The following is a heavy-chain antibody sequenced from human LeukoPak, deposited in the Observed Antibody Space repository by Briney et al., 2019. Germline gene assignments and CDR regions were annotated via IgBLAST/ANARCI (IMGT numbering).Heavy chain of an antibody. CDR1: VFTFSDSW. CDR2: VNPDGSAK. CDR3: ATYTHWVAGDV. Sequence: GGSLRLSCAASVFTFSDSWMSWVRQAPGKGLEWVANVNPDGSAKDYVDSEKGRFTISRDNAGNSLFLQMSSLRAEDTAVYYCATYTHWVAGDVWGQGTTVTVSS. V-gene: IGHV3-7*01. D-gene: IGHD3-16*01. J-gene: IGHJ6*02.